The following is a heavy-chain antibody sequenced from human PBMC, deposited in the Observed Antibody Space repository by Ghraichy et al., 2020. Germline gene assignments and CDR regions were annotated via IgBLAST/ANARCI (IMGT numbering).Heavy chain of an antibody. Sequence: GESLNISCAASGFDFSTYWMAWVRQAPGKGLEWVANINQGGNERDYADSVRGRFTISRDNVWNSLTLQMDTLRAEDTALYYCARARRGILDIPVVYFQTWGQGTLVTVSS. CDR1: GFDFSTYW. J-gene: IGHJ1*01. CDR2: INQGGNER. D-gene: IGHD2-8*02. V-gene: IGHV3-7*04. CDR3: ARARRGILDIPVVYFQT.